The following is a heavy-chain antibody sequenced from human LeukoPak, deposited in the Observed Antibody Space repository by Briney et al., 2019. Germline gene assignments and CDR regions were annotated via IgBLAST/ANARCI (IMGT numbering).Heavy chain of an antibody. CDR2: INPNSGGT. CDR3: ARGLLGQWEDWFDP. Sequence: ASVKVSCKASGYTFTSYDINWVRQAPGQGLEWMGWINPNSGGTNYAQKFQGRVTMTRDTSISTAYMELRSLRSDDTAVYYCARGLLGQWEDWFDPWGQGTLVTVSS. CDR1: GYTFTSYD. D-gene: IGHD1-26*01. J-gene: IGHJ5*02. V-gene: IGHV1-2*02.